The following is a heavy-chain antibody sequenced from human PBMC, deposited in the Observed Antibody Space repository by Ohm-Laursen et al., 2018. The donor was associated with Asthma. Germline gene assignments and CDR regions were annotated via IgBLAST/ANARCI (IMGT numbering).Heavy chain of an antibody. CDR1: GFTFSSYS. D-gene: IGHD6-19*01. CDR2: ISSSSSYI. Sequence: SLRLSCTASGFTFSSYSMNWVRQAPGKGLEWVSSISSSSSYIYYADSVKGRFTISRDNAKNSLYLQMNSLRAEDTAVYYCVRDGSSGWHFDYWGPGTQVTVSS. V-gene: IGHV3-21*01. J-gene: IGHJ4*02. CDR3: VRDGSSGWHFDY.